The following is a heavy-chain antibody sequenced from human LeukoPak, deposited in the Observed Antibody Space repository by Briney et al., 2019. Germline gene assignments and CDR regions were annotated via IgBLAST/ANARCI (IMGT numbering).Heavy chain of an antibody. Sequence: PGGSLRLSCAASGFTLSIYSMSWVRQAPGKGLEWVSSISGSSTYTHYADSVKGRFTISRDNSKNTLYLQMNSLRAEDTAVYCCAKAPYCSGGSCYSGAFDIWGQGTMATVSS. V-gene: IGHV3-23*01. CDR3: AKAPYCSGGSCYSGAFDI. J-gene: IGHJ3*02. D-gene: IGHD2-15*01. CDR1: GFTLSIYS. CDR2: ISGSSTYT.